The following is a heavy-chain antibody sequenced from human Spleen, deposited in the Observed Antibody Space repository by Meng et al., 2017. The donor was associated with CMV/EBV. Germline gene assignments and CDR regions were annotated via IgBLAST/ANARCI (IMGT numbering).Heavy chain of an antibody. Sequence: GESLKISCAASGFTFSTSWMSWVHQAPGKGLEWVANIKKDGGEKYCVDSVKGRFTFSRDNAKNSLCLQMNSLRVEDTAVYYCARSFLESGDIVVVPLFDYWGQGTLVTVSS. CDR3: ARSFLESGDIVVVPLFDY. V-gene: IGHV3-7*01. CDR2: IKKDGGEK. J-gene: IGHJ4*02. CDR1: GFTFSTSW. D-gene: IGHD2-2*01.